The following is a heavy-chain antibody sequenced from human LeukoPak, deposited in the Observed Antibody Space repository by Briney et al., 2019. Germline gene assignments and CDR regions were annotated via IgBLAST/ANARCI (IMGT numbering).Heavy chain of an antibody. CDR2: ISGSGGST. CDR3: AKDSANWGRHYDY. J-gene: IGHJ4*02. Sequence: GGSLRLSCAASGFTFSSYAMSWVRQAPGKGLEWVSAISGSGGSTYYADSVKGRFTISRDNSKNTVYLQMNTLRAEDTAIYYCAKDSANWGRHYDYWGQGTLVTVSS. V-gene: IGHV3-23*01. D-gene: IGHD7-27*01. CDR1: GFTFSSYA.